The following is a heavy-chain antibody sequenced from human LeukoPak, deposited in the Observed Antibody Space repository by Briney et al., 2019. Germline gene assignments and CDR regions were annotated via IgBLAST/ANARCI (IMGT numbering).Heavy chain of an antibody. J-gene: IGHJ4*02. D-gene: IGHD3-10*01. CDR2: IGHDGRNK. CDR3: TTDEEEGVERWFGELFIDY. V-gene: IGHV3-30*02. CDR1: GITFSNSG. Sequence: GGSLRLSCEASGITFSNSGMHWVRQAPGKGLEWVAYIGHDGRNKFYTESVRSRFTISRDNSKNTLYLQMNSLRAEDTAVYYCTTDEEEGVERWFGELFIDYWGQGTLVTVSS.